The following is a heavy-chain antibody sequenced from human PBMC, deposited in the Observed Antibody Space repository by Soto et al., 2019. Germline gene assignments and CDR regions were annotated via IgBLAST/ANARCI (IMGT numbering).Heavy chain of an antibody. D-gene: IGHD3-9*01. J-gene: IGHJ3*02. CDR3: ARALILTGYYINDAFDI. CDR2: IYHSGST. CDR1: GGSISSSNW. V-gene: IGHV4-4*02. Sequence: SETLSLTCAVSGGSISSSNWWSWVRQPPGKGLEWIGEIYHSGSTNYNPSLKSRVTISVDTSKNQFSLKLSSVTAADTAVYYCARALILTGYYINDAFDIWGQGTMVTV.